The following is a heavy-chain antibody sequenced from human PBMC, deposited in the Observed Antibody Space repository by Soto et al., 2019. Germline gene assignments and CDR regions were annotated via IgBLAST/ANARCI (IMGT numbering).Heavy chain of an antibody. Sequence: QVQLVQSGAEVKKPGASVRVSCKAAGYTFISYGISWVRQAPGQGLEWMGWISLHNGDTNNAPKLQGRVTMTTDTATSTTYLELRSLTSDDTAVYYCATDERDYCSSVHCHYFDHWGQGTLVTVSS. D-gene: IGHD2-2*01. J-gene: IGHJ4*02. CDR3: ATDERDYCSSVHCHYFDH. CDR2: ISLHNGDT. CDR1: GYTFISYG. V-gene: IGHV1-18*04.